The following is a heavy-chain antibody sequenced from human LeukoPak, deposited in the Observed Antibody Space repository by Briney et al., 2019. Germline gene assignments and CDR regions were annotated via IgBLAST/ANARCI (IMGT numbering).Heavy chain of an antibody. CDR2: IRSKLHAGTT. CDR1: GFTFGDYA. D-gene: IGHD4-17*01. J-gene: IGHJ6*03. Sequence: GRSLRLSCGASGFTFGDYAMSWVRQAPGKGLEWVGFIRSKLHAGTTEYAASVKGRFSISRDDSESIAYLQMNSLKTEDTAVYYCTGGDYRGGYYYYYMDVWGKGTTVAVSS. V-gene: IGHV3-49*04. CDR3: TGGDYRGGYYYYYMDV.